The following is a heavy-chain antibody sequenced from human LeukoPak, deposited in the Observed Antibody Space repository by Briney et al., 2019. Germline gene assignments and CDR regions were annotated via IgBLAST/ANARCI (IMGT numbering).Heavy chain of an antibody. J-gene: IGHJ6*03. CDR1: GFTLSNYS. V-gene: IGHV3-48*01. D-gene: IGHD4-11*01. CDR2: ISGSGFTI. CDR3: ARGVPKTSYYYYYMDV. Sequence: GGSLRLSCAVSGFTLSNYSMNWVRQAPGKGLEWISYISGSGFTIHYADSVKGRFTISRDNAENSLYLQMNSLRAEDTAVHYCARGVPKTSYYYYYMDVWGKGTTVTVSS.